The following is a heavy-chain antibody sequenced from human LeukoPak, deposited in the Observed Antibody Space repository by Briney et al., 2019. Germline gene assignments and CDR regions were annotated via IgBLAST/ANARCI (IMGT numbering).Heavy chain of an antibody. D-gene: IGHD3-9*01. CDR2: IIPIFGTA. J-gene: IGHJ4*02. Sequence: ASVKVSCKASGGTFSSYAISWVRQAPGQGLEWMGRIIPIFGTANYAQKFQGRDTITTDESTSTAYMELSSLRSEDTAVYYCARERYFDTNRYFDYWGQGTLVTVSS. CDR3: ARERYFDTNRYFDY. CDR1: GGTFSSYA. V-gene: IGHV1-69*05.